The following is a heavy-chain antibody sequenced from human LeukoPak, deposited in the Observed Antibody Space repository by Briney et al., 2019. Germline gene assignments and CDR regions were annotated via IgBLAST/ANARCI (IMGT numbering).Heavy chain of an antibody. CDR2: INSDGSST. D-gene: IGHD1-26*01. Sequence: PGGSLRLPCAASGFTFSTYWMHWVRQAPGKGLVWVSRINSDGSSTTYADSVKGRFTISRDNAKNTLYLQMNSLRAEDTAVYYCARGRVGATFSDYWGQGTLVTVSS. J-gene: IGHJ4*02. CDR3: ARGRVGATFSDY. CDR1: GFTFSTYW. V-gene: IGHV3-74*01.